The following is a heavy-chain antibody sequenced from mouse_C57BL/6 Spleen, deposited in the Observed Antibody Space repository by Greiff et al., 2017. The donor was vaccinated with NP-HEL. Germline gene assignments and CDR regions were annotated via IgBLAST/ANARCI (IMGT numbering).Heavy chain of an antibody. V-gene: IGHV1-26*01. CDR1: GYTFTDYY. Sequence: EVQLQQSGPELVKPGASVKISCKASGYTFTDYYMNWVKQSHGKSLEWIGDINPNNGGTSYNQKFTGKATLTVDKSSSPANMVLRSLTSEDSAVYYCARGSSPAMDYWGQGTSVTVSS. D-gene: IGHD6-1*01. CDR2: INPNNGGT. CDR3: ARGSSPAMDY. J-gene: IGHJ4*01.